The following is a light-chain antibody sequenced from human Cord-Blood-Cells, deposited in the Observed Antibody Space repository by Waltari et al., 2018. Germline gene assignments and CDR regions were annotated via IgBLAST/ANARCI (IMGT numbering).Light chain of an antibody. J-gene: IGKJ2*01. CDR3: QQYYSTPYT. CDR1: QSGLYSSNNKNY. V-gene: IGKV4-1*01. CDR2: WAS. Sequence: IVMAQIPDSLAVSLGEWHTINCKTSQSGLYSSNNKNYLAWYQQKPGQPPKLLIYWASTRESGVPDRISGSGSGTEFTLTISSLQAEDVAVYYCQQYYSTPYTFGQGTKLEIK.